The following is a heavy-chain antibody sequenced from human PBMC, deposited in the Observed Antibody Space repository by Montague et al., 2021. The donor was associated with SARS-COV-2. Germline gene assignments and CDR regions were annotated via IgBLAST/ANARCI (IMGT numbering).Heavy chain of an antibody. CDR2: SYLDDDM. Sequence: PALVKPTQTLTLSCTFSGFSLTTSGVGVGWIRQPPGKALECLALSYLDDDMRYSPSLQSTLTITKDTSKKQVVLTLTNMDPVDTATSYCARGDLVASDLFDYWGQGTLVTVSS. CDR3: ARGDLVASDLFDY. J-gene: IGHJ4*02. V-gene: IGHV2-5*02. D-gene: IGHD3-10*01. CDR1: GFSLTTSGVG.